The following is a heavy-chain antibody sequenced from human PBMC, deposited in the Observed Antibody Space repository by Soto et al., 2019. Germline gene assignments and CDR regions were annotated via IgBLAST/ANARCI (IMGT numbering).Heavy chain of an antibody. Sequence: PSETLSLTCTVSGGSISSSSYYWGWIRQPPGKGLEWIGSIYYSGSTYYNPSLKSRVTISVDTSKNQFSLKLSSVTAADTAVYYCARQRDEGIAARPHEYYFDYWGQGTLVTVSS. D-gene: IGHD6-6*01. CDR1: GGSISSSSYY. CDR2: IYYSGST. J-gene: IGHJ4*02. V-gene: IGHV4-39*01. CDR3: ARQRDEGIAARPHEYYFDY.